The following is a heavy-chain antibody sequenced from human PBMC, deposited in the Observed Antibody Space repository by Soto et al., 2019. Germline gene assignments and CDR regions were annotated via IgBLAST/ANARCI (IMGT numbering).Heavy chain of an antibody. J-gene: IGHJ4*02. Sequence: QITLKESGPTLVKPTQTLTVTCTFSGFSLSTNGVGVGWIRQPPGKALEWLGLIYWDDDKRYSPSLKSRLTITKATSKNQVVLTMTKMDPVDTATYYCAHRRSDGWYDFDYWGQGTPVTVSS. D-gene: IGHD6-19*01. CDR1: GFSLSTNGVG. V-gene: IGHV2-5*02. CDR2: IYWDDDK. CDR3: AHRRSDGWYDFDY.